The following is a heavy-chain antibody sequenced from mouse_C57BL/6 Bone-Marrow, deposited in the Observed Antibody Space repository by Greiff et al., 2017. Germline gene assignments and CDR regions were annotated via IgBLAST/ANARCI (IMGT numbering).Heavy chain of an antibody. V-gene: IGHV1-81*01. CDR2: IYPRSGNT. D-gene: IGHD2-3*01. J-gene: IGHJ4*01. CDR1: GYTFTSYG. CDR3: ARWGWSYYAMDY. Sequence: VNLVESGAELARPGASVKLSCKASGYTFTSYGISWVKQRTGQGLEWIGEIYPRSGNTYYNEKFKGKATLTADKSSSTAYMELRSLTSEDSAVYFCARWGWSYYAMDYWGQGTSVTVSS.